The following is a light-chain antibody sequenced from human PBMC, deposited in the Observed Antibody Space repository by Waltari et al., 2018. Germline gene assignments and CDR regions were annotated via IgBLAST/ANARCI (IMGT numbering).Light chain of an antibody. J-gene: IGKJ1*01. V-gene: IGKV1-39*01. Sequence: DIQMTQSPSSLSASVGDRVTITCRASQSISSYLNWYQQKPGKAPKLLIYAASSLQSGVPSRFRGSGSGTEFTLTISSLQTEDFAIYYCQQSYSSPWTFGPGTKVEIK. CDR1: QSISSY. CDR3: QQSYSSPWT. CDR2: AAS.